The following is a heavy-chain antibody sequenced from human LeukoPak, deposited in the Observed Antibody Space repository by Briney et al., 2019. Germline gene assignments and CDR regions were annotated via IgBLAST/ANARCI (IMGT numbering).Heavy chain of an antibody. CDR1: GGSISSYY. Sequence: PSETLSLTCTVSGGSISSYYWSWLRQPPGKGLEWIGYIYYSGSTNYNPSLKSRVTISVDTSKNQFSLKLSSVTAADTAVYYCARGGDSSSWYYFDYWGQGTLVTVSS. CDR2: IYYSGST. CDR3: ARGGDSSSWYYFDY. D-gene: IGHD6-13*01. V-gene: IGHV4-59*01. J-gene: IGHJ4*02.